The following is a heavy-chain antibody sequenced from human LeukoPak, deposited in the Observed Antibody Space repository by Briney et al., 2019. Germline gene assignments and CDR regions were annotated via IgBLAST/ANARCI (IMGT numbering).Heavy chain of an antibody. J-gene: IGHJ3*02. CDR3: AKDNQQLVRDGTAFDI. V-gene: IGHV3-23*01. Sequence: GGSLRLSCAASGFTFSSYAMSWVRQAPGKGLEWVSAISGSGGSTYYADSVKGRFTISRDNAKNSLYLQMNSLRAEDTALYYCAKDNQQLVRDGTAFDIWGQGTMVTVSS. CDR1: GFTFSSYA. CDR2: ISGSGGST. D-gene: IGHD6-13*01.